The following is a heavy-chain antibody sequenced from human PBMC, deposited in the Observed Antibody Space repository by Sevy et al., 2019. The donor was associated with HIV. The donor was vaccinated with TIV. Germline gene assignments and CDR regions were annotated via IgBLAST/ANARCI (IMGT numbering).Heavy chain of an antibody. CDR3: AHRRMVRGVITAPFDY. D-gene: IGHD3-10*01. J-gene: IGHJ4*02. CDR2: IYWDDDT. V-gene: IGHV2-5*02. CDR1: GFSLSTSGVD. Sequence: SGPTLVNPTQTLTLTCTFSGFSLSTSGVDVGWIRQPPGKALEWLALIYWDDDTRYSPSLKSRLNITKDTSTNQVVLTMTNMDPVDTATYFCAHRRMVRGVITAPFDYWGQGTLVTVSS.